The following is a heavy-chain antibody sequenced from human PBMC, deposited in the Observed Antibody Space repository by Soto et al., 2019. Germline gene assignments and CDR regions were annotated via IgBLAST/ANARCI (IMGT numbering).Heavy chain of an antibody. CDR2: IWFDGSKT. J-gene: IGHJ4*02. V-gene: IGHV3-33*01. D-gene: IGHD1-26*01. Sequence: QVQLVESGGGVVQPGRSLRLSCTAAGFTFSRYGIHWVRQAPGKGLEWVGVIWFDGSKTYYADSVKGRFTISRDNSKKTIYLKTNGRRAEDTAVYYCGGDLGGGGVVGAIMYWGQGTLVTVSS. CDR1: GFTFSRYG. CDR3: GGDLGGGGVVGAIMY.